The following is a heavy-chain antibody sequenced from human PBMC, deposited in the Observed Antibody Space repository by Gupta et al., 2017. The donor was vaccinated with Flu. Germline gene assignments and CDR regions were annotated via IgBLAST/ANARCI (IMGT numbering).Heavy chain of an antibody. D-gene: IGHD4-17*01. V-gene: IGHV3-33*01. CDR1: GFTFSSYG. CDR3: ARDEKHGLRPSPDY. Sequence: QVQLVESGGGVVQPGRSLRLSCAASGFTFSSYGMHWVRQAPGKGLEWVAVIWYDGSNKYYADSVKGRFTISRDNSKNTLYLQMNSLRAEDTAVYYCARDEKHGLRPSPDYWGQGTLVTVSS. J-gene: IGHJ4*02. CDR2: IWYDGSNK.